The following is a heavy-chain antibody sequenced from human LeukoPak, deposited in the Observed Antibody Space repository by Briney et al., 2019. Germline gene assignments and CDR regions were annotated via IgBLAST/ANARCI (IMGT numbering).Heavy chain of an antibody. Sequence: GRSLRLSCAASGFTFSSYAMHWVRQAPGKGLEWVAVISYDGSNKYYADSVEGRFTISRDNSKNTLYLQMNSLRAEDTAVYYCARDGSNYDFWSGYYAPPTLYGMDVWGQGTTVTVSS. J-gene: IGHJ6*02. D-gene: IGHD3-3*01. CDR3: ARDGSNYDFWSGYYAPPTLYGMDV. V-gene: IGHV3-30-3*01. CDR1: GFTFSSYA. CDR2: ISYDGSNK.